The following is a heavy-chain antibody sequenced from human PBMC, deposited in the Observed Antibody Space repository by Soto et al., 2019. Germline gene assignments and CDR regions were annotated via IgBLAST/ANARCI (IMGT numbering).Heavy chain of an antibody. CDR1: GGTFSSYT. J-gene: IGHJ5*01. CDR2: MVPTFGNA. CDR3: EAGYCSSGSCFDF. Sequence: QVQLVQSGAEVKKPGSSVTVSCKASGGTFSSYTISWVRQAPGQGLEFMGRMVPTFGNANYAQRFEGRLTISADESRATVFMELSSLTNEDTAIYYCEAGYCSSGSCFDFWGQGTQVSVSS. D-gene: IGHD2-2*03. V-gene: IGHV1-69*18.